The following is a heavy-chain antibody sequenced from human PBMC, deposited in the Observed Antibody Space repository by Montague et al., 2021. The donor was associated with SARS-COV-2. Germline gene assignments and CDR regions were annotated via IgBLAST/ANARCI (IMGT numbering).Heavy chain of an antibody. J-gene: IGHJ2*01. CDR2: IYTGGYV. CDR3: ARAIWHLDV. Sequence: SETLSLTCSVSGDSISRYYWSWIRQSDGKGLEWIGRIYTGGYVNYNPALQSRVSMSVHTSKSQVSLNVTSVTAADTAVYYCARAIWHLDVWGRGILVTVSS. V-gene: IGHV4-4*07. CDR1: GDSISRYY.